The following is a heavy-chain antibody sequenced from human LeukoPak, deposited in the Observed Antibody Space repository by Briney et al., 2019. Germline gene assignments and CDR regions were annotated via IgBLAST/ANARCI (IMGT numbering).Heavy chain of an antibody. Sequence: PGRSLRLSCAASGFTFSSYGMHWVRQAPGKGLEWVAVIWYDGSNKYYADSVKGRFTISRDNSKNTLYLQMNSLRAEDTAVYYCARGGHLIAAAGLDYWGQGTLVTVSS. CDR2: IWYDGSNK. D-gene: IGHD6-13*01. J-gene: IGHJ4*02. CDR1: GFTFSSYG. CDR3: ARGGHLIAAAGLDY. V-gene: IGHV3-33*01.